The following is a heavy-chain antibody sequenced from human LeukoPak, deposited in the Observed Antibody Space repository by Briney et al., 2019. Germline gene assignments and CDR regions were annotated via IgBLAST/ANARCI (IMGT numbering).Heavy chain of an antibody. V-gene: IGHV4-4*07. J-gene: IGHJ5*02. CDR1: CGSISSYY. D-gene: IGHD3-9*01. Sequence: PSETLSLTCTVSCGSISSYYWSWIRQPAGKGLEWIGRIYTSGSTNYNPSLKSRVTMSVDTSKNQFSLKLSSVTAADTAVYYCARDHIPRGYFDWDNWFDPWGQGTLVTVSS. CDR3: ARDHIPRGYFDWDNWFDP. CDR2: IYTSGST.